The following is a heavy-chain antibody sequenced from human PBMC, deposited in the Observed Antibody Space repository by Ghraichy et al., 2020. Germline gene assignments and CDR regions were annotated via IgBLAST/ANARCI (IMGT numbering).Heavy chain of an antibody. CDR2: IKNKAYGETT. J-gene: IGHJ4*02. D-gene: IGHD3-3*01. V-gene: IGHV3-15*01. CDR3: TTGMNSYDFWSSTPVDY. Sequence: GGSLRLSCAASAFSFNNAWMSWVRQAPGKGLEWVGRIKNKAYGETTDYSSHVQGRFTISRDDSRNTLYLQMDSLKTEDTAVYYCTTGMNSYDFWSSTPVDYWGQGTLVTVSS. CDR1: AFSFNNAW.